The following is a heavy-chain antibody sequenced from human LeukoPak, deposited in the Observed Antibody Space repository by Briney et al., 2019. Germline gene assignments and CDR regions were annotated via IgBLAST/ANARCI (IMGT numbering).Heavy chain of an antibody. CDR1: GGSISSSSYY. Sequence: PSETLSLTCTVSGGSISSSSYYWGWIRQPPGKGLEWIGSIYYSGSTNYNPSLKSRVTISVDTSKNQFSLKLSSVTAADTAVYYCARGRRSSGWYNLWGQGTLVTVSS. V-gene: IGHV4-39*07. J-gene: IGHJ4*02. D-gene: IGHD6-19*01. CDR3: ARGRRSSGWYNL. CDR2: IYYSGST.